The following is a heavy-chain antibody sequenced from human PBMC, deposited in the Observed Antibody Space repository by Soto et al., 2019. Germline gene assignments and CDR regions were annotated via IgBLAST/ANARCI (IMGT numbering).Heavy chain of an antibody. CDR3: AREYYYGSGPRY. J-gene: IGHJ4*02. V-gene: IGHV1-24*01. D-gene: IGHD3-10*01. Sequence: ASVKVSCKVSGYTLTELSMHWVRQAPGKGLEWMGGFDPEDGETIYAQKFQGRVTMTEDTSTDTAYMELSSLRSDDTAVYYCAREYYYGSGPRYWGQGTLVTVSS. CDR2: FDPEDGET. CDR1: GYTLTELS.